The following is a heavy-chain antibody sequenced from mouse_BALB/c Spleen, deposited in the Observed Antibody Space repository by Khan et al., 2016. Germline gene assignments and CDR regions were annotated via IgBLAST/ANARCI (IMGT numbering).Heavy chain of an antibody. D-gene: IGHD1-2*01. CDR3: TRSPTATRYFDV. V-gene: IGHV3-2*02. CDR1: GYSITSDYA. CDR2: IRYSGST. J-gene: IGHJ1*01. Sequence: VQLKESGPGLVKPSQSLSLTCTVTGYSITSDYAWNWIRQFPGNKLEWMGYIRYSGSTTYNPSLKSRISITRDTSKNQFFLQLSSVTTEDTATYYCTRSPTATRYFDVWGAGTTVTVSS.